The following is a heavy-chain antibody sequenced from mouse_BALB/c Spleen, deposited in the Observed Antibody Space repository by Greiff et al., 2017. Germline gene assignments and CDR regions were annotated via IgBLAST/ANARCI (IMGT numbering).Heavy chain of an antibody. CDR2: ISSGSSTI. D-gene: IGHD2-1*01. J-gene: IGHJ3*01. CDR3: ARSGGNSPWFAY. CDR1: GFTFSSFG. V-gene: IGHV5-17*02. Sequence: EVKLMESGGGLVQPGGSRKLSCAASGFTFSSFGMHWVRQAPEKGLEWVAYISSGSSTIYYADTLKGRFTISRDNPKNTLFLQMTSLRSEDTAMYYFARSGGNSPWFAYWGQGTLVTVSA.